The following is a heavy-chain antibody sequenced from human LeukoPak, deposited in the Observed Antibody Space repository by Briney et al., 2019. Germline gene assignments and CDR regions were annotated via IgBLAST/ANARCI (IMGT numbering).Heavy chain of an antibody. CDR1: GGSIRSGGYC. CDR2: IYYSGST. Sequence: PSQTLSLTCTVSGGSIRSGGYCWSWIRQHPGKGLDWIGYIYYSGSTYYNPSLKSRVTISVDTSKNQFSLKLSSVTAADTAVYYCARCGIAAAGDYFYYWGQGTLVTVSS. D-gene: IGHD6-13*01. V-gene: IGHV4-31*03. J-gene: IGHJ4*02. CDR3: ARCGIAAAGDYFYY.